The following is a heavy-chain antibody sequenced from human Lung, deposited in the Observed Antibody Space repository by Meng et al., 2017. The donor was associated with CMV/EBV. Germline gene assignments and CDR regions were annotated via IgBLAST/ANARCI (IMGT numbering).Heavy chain of an antibody. V-gene: IGHV3-23*01. CDR1: GLTFSSHP. Sequence: GGSLRLXCVASGLTFSSHPMTWVRQAPGKGLEWVSSISGSGGSTYSADSVQGRFTISRDNSKNTLYLKMSALRDEDTALYYCARGGPVAGKNWFARWGPG. D-gene: IGHD6-19*01. CDR3: ARGGPVAGKNWFAR. CDR2: ISGSGGST. J-gene: IGHJ5*02.